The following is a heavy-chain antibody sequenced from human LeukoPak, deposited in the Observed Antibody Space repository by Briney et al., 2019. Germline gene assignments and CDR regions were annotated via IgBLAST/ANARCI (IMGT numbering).Heavy chain of an antibody. J-gene: IGHJ4*02. CDR2: IYHSGST. D-gene: IGHD2-2*02. CDR1: GGSISSGGYY. V-gene: IGHV4-30-2*01. Sequence: PSQTLSLTCTVSGGSISSGGYYWSWIRQPPGKGLEWIGYIYHSGSTYYNPSLKSRVTISVDRSKNQFSLKLGSVTAADTAVYYCARAYCSSTSCYNYFDYWGQGTLVTVSS. CDR3: ARAYCSSTSCYNYFDY.